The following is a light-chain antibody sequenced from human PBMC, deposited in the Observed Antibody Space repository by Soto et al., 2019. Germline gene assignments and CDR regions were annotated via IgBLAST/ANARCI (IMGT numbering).Light chain of an antibody. CDR1: QSVSRY. CDR2: DTS. CDR3: KQRSNWIT. V-gene: IGKV3-11*01. J-gene: IGKJ5*01. Sequence: EIVLTQSPGTLSLSPGEGATLSCRASQSVSRYLAWYQQKPGQAPRLLMYDTSYRATGIPARFSGSGSGTDFTLTISSLEPEDFAIYYCKQRSNWITFGQGTRLEIK.